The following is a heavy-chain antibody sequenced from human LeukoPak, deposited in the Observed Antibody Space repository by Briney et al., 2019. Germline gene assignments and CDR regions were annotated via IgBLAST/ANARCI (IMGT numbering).Heavy chain of an antibody. V-gene: IGHV6-1*01. CDR1: GDSFSSNSAA. CDR3: ARAGVIVVVPAAIKGSGWPYYFDY. Sequence: SQTLSLTCALSGDSFSSNSAAWNWLRQSPSRGLEWLGRTYYRSKSYNDYAVSVKSRITINPDTSKNQFSLKLSSVTAADTAVYYCARAGVIVVVPAAIKGSGWPYYFDYWGQGTLVTVSS. CDR2: TYYRSKSYN. J-gene: IGHJ4*02. D-gene: IGHD2-2*01.